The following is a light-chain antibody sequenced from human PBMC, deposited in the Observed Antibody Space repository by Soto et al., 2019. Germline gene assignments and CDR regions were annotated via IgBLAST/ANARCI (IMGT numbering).Light chain of an antibody. J-gene: IGKJ4*01. V-gene: IGKV3-20*01. CDR2: GAS. CDR1: QTVSNTY. Sequence: EIVLTQFPGALSLSPGERVTLCCRASQTVSNTYLAWYQQKSGQAPKFLIYGASNRATGIPDRFSGSGYGTDFTLTISRLEPEDFAVYYCQQYGALPPTFGGGTKVEIK. CDR3: QQYGALPPT.